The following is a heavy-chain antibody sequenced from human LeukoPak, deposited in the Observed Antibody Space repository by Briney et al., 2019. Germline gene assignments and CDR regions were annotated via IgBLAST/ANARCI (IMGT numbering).Heavy chain of an antibody. CDR3: ARDSFGYSYGYYYYMDV. CDR1: GGSISSSSDF. D-gene: IGHD5-18*01. Sequence: SETLSLTCTVSGGSISSSSDFWGWIRQPPGKGLEWIGTVYYSGSTYYNPSLKSRVTISVDTSKDQFSLKLSSVTAADTAVYYCARDSFGYSYGYYYYMDVWGKGTTVTVSS. J-gene: IGHJ6*03. V-gene: IGHV4-39*07. CDR2: VYYSGST.